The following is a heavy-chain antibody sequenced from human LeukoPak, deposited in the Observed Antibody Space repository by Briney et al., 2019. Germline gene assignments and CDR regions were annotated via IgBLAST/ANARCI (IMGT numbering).Heavy chain of an antibody. Sequence: SVKVSCKASGGTFSTYTITWVRQAPGQGPEWMGRIIPMFDMTTYAQKFQGRVTITVDKSTSTAYIELSSLRSEDTAVYYCARNHYYGSGRFRMDYGMDVWGQGTTVTVSS. V-gene: IGHV1-69*02. D-gene: IGHD3-10*01. CDR1: GGTFSTYT. J-gene: IGHJ6*02. CDR3: ARNHYYGSGRFRMDYGMDV. CDR2: IIPMFDMT.